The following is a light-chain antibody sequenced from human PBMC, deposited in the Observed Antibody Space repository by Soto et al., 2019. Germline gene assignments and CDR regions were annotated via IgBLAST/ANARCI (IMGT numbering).Light chain of an antibody. V-gene: IGKV1-5*01. CDR1: QSISRW. J-gene: IGKJ2*03. Sequence: IQRTQSPSTLSACVGDRVTITCRASQSISRWLAWHQQKPGKAPRLLIYDASNLESGVPSRFSGSASGTEFTLTISSLQPDDFATYYCQQYSSHPYSFGQGTKVDIK. CDR3: QQYSSHPYS. CDR2: DAS.